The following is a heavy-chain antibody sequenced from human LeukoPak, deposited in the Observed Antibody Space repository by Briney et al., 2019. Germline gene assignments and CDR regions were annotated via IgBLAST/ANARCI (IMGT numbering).Heavy chain of an antibody. CDR2: IYYSGST. Sequence: SETLSLTCTVSGGSISSSGYYWGWIRQPPGKGLEWIGSIYYSGSTYYNPSLKSRVTISVDTSKNQFSLKLSSVTAADTAVYYCARVIRYGYVVNNWFDPWGQGTLVTVSS. V-gene: IGHV4-39*07. CDR3: ARVIRYGYVVNNWFDP. D-gene: IGHD5-12*01. CDR1: GGSISSSGYY. J-gene: IGHJ5*02.